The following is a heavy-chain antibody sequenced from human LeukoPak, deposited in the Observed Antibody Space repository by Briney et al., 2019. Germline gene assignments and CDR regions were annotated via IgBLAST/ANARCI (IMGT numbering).Heavy chain of an antibody. J-gene: IGHJ4*02. CDR3: AKDSPDYGDQDY. CDR1: GFTFSSYG. V-gene: IGHV3-21*04. Sequence: GGSLRLSCAASGFTFSSYGIHWVRQAPGKGLEWVSSISSSSSYIYYADSVKGRFTISRDNAKNSLYLQMNSLRAEDTAVYYCAKDSPDYGDQDYWGQGTLVTVSS. D-gene: IGHD4-17*01. CDR2: ISSSSSYI.